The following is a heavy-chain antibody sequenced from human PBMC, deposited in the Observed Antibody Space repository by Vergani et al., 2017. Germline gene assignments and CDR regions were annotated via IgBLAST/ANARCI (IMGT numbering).Heavy chain of an antibody. Sequence: EVQLLESGGGLVQPGGSLRLSCAASGFTFSSYSMNWVRQAPGKGLEWVSSISSSSSYIYYADSVKGRFTISRDNAKNSLYLQMNSLRAEDTAVYYCAREALIVGATAGFDYWGQGTLVTVSS. J-gene: IGHJ4*02. D-gene: IGHD1-26*01. CDR1: GFTFSSYS. CDR3: AREALIVGATAGFDY. CDR2: ISSSSSYI. V-gene: IGHV3-21*01.